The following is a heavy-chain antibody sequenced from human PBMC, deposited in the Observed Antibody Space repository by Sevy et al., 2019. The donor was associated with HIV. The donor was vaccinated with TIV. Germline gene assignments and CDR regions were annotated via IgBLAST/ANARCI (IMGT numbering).Heavy chain of an antibody. Sequence: GGSLRLSCAASGFTFSRNGMHWVRQAPGKGLEWVAGIFYDGNYKYYADSVKGRFSISRDNSENTLYVQMDSLRVKDTAVYYCAKESGSDWYFDYWGQGTLVTVSS. CDR1: GFTFSRNG. J-gene: IGHJ4*02. CDR2: IFYDGNYK. CDR3: AKESGSDWYFDY. V-gene: IGHV3-33*06. D-gene: IGHD2-21*01.